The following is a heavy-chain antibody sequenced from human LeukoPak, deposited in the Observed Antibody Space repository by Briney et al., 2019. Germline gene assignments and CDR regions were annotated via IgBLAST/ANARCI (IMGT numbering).Heavy chain of an antibody. CDR3: SKGGATPYGSSPFDY. Sequence: GGSLRLSCAASGFTFSSYSMNWVRQAPGKGLEWVSSISSSSSYIYYADSVKGRFTISRDNSKNTLYLRMNSLRAEDTAVYYCSKGGATPYGSSPFDYWGQGTLVTVSS. D-gene: IGHD6-6*01. CDR1: GFTFSSYS. J-gene: IGHJ4*02. V-gene: IGHV3-21*04. CDR2: ISSSSSYI.